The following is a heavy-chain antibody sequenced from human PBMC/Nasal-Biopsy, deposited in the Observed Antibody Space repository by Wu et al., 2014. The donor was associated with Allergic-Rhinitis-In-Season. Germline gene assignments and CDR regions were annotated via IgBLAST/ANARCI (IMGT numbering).Heavy chain of an antibody. CDR1: GFTFDDYG. V-gene: IGHV3-20*04. CDR2: INWNGSST. J-gene: IGHJ6*02. CDR3: ARDRTYYYDSSGYSVDFYYYGMDV. D-gene: IGHD3-22*01. Sequence: LRLSCAASGFTFDDYGMSWVRQAPGKGLEWVSGINWNGSSTGYADSVKGRFTISRDNAKNSLYLQMNSLRAEDTALYYCARDRTYYYDSSGYSVDFYYYGMDVWGRGTMVTVSS.